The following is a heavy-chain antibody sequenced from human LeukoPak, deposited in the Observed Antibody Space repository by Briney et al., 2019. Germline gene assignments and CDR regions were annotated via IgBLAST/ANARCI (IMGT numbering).Heavy chain of an antibody. J-gene: IGHJ5*01. Sequence: GGSLRLSCEASEFTVTTNYMSWVRQAPGKGLEWVSTMYSDGRTFYADSVKGRFTTSRDNAKTTVYLQMSSLRAEDTAIYYCAKCLYYDFWSGYTLDSWGQGILVTVSS. CDR1: EFTVTTNY. CDR2: MYSDGRT. CDR3: AKCLYYDFWSGYTLDS. D-gene: IGHD3-3*01. V-gene: IGHV3-53*01.